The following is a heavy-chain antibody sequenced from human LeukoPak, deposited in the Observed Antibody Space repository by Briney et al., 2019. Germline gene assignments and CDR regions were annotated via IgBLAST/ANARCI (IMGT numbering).Heavy chain of an antibody. V-gene: IGHV1-8*01. CDR1: GYTFTSYD. CDR3: ARVRLIFGVVKDYGMDV. D-gene: IGHD3-3*01. CDR2: MNPNSGNT. Sequence: GASVKVTCKASGYTFTSYDINWVRQATGQGLEWMGWMNPNSGNTGYAQKFQGRVTMTRNTSISTAYMELSSLRSEDTAVYYCARVRLIFGVVKDYGMDVWGQGTTVTVSS. J-gene: IGHJ6*02.